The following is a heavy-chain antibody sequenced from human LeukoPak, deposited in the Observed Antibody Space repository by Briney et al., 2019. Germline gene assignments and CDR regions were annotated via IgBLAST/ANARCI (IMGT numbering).Heavy chain of an antibody. CDR2: ISAYNGKK. CDR3: ARASFYYDILRLDYGMDV. J-gene: IGHJ6*02. CDR1: GYPFDNFG. V-gene: IGHV1-18*01. D-gene: IGHD3-9*01. Sequence: GAAVNVSCKASGYPFDNFGLTWVRQAPGQGRGGMGGISAYNGKKHYAQKFRGRLTFTTETSTSTAYMELRSLKSDDTAVYYCARASFYYDILRLDYGMDVWGQGTTVTVSS.